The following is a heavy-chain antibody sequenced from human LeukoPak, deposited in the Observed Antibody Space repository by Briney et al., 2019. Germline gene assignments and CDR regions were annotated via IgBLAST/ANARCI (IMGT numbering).Heavy chain of an antibody. J-gene: IGHJ4*02. CDR2: INPNSGGT. Sequence: ASVKVSCKASGYTFTGYYMHWVRQDPGQGLEGMGRINPNSGGTNYAQKFQGRVTMSRASSISTAYMELSRLRSDDTAVYYCARVIGLSRIVGAPSPPGYWGQGTLVTVSS. V-gene: IGHV1-2*06. CDR1: GYTFTGYY. D-gene: IGHD1-26*01. CDR3: ARVIGLSRIVGAPSPPGY.